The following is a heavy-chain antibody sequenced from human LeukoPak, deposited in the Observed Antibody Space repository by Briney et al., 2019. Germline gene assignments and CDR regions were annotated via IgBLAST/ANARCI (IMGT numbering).Heavy chain of an antibody. V-gene: IGHV1-8*01. D-gene: IGHD4-11*01. CDR2: MNPNSGNT. Sequence: ASVKVSCKASGYTFTSYDINWARQATGQGLEWMGWMNPNSGNTGYARKFQGRVTMTRNTSISTAYMELSSLRSEDTAVYYCARDYRKRVNWFDPWGQGTLVTVSS. J-gene: IGHJ5*02. CDR1: GYTFTSYD. CDR3: ARDYRKRVNWFDP.